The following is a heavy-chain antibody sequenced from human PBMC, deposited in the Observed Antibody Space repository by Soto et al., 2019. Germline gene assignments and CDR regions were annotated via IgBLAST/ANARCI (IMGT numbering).Heavy chain of an antibody. J-gene: IGHJ4*02. CDR1: GYDFNTNW. CDR3: ARLPRDCNQTSCYYADH. D-gene: IGHD3-3*01. V-gene: IGHV5-51*01. CDR2: MYPGDSDT. Sequence: GESLKISCRGSGYDFNTNWFGWVRQLPGRGLEWVGIMYPGDSDTRLLPSLLGHVTLSADVAVSTAFLQWHSLKASDSGMYFCARLPRDCNQTSCYYADHWGQGTSVTVSS.